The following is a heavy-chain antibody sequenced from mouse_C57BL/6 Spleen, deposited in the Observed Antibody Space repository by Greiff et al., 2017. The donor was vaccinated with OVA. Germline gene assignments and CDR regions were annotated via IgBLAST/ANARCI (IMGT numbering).Heavy chain of an antibody. V-gene: IGHV1-53*01. CDR3: ARGGIYHYAMDY. D-gene: IGHD2-1*01. J-gene: IGHJ4*01. CDR2: INPSNGGT. CDR1: GYTFSSYW. Sequence: QVQLQQPGTELVKPGASVKLSCKASGYTFSSYWMHWVKQRPGQGLEWIGNINPSNGGTNYNEKFKSKATLTVDKSSSTAYMQLSSLTSEDSAVYYCARGGIYHYAMDYWGQGTSVTVSS.